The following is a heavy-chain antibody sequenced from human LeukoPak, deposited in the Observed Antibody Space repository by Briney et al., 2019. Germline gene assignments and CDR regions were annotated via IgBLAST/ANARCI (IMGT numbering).Heavy chain of an antibody. V-gene: IGHV5-51*01. CDR2: IYPGDSDI. CDR3: ARGLYCSGGSCRFDY. CDR1: GYSFTSSW. D-gene: IGHD2-15*01. Sequence: GESLKISCEGSGYSFTSSWIGWVRQMPGKGLEWMGIIYPGDSDIRYSPSFQGQVNISADKSITTAYLQWSSLKASDTTIYYCARGLYCSGGSCRFDYWGQGTLVTVS. J-gene: IGHJ4*02.